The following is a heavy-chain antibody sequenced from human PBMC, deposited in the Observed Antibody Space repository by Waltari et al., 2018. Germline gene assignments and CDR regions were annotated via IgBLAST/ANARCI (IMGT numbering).Heavy chain of an antibody. Sequence: QLQLQESGPGLVNPSETLSLTCTVSGVSISTSRYYWGWIRQPPGKGLVWIGSLHYGGSSYFNPSLKSRVTISVDTSKNQFSLKLTSVTAADTAVYYCATLPIPLELWYFDVWGRGTLVTVSS. CDR2: LHYGGSS. CDR1: GVSISTSRYY. V-gene: IGHV4-39*01. D-gene: IGHD1-7*01. J-gene: IGHJ2*01. CDR3: ATLPIPLELWYFDV.